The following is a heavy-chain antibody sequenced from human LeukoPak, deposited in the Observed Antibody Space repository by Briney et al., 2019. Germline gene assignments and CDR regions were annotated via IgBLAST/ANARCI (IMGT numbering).Heavy chain of an antibody. Sequence: GSLSLSCAASGFTFSRYWMHWVRQAPGKGLVWVSRINSDGSSICYADSVKGGFTIYRDNSKNTQYLQMNSLRAEDTAVYYCAKDLIAGAFDIWGQGTMVTVSS. CDR3: AKDLIAGAFDI. D-gene: IGHD3-16*01. V-gene: IGHV3-74*01. CDR1: GFTFSRYW. J-gene: IGHJ3*02. CDR2: INSDGSSI.